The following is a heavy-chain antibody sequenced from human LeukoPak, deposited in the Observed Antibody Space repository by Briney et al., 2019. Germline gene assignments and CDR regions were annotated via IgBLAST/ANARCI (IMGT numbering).Heavy chain of an antibody. CDR3: AKGRPEDV. J-gene: IGHJ6*04. CDR2: SGTSGDT. CDR1: GFTFSSSA. V-gene: IGHV3-23*01. Sequence: GGSLRLSCAASGFTFSSSAMSWVRQAPGKGLEWVSLSGTSGDTYYADSVRGRFTISRDNSKNTLYLQMNGLRTEDTAIYYCAKGRPEDVWGKGTTVTVSS.